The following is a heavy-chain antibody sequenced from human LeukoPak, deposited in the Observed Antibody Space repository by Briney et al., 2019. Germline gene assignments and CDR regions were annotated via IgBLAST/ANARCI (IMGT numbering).Heavy chain of an antibody. CDR1: GYSISSASY. Sequence: SETLSLTCAVSGYSISSASYWGWIRQPPGKGVGWVGNIYHSGSPYYNPSLKSPVTISVDKSKNQFFLKLSSVTAADTAVYYCARPISSQGYFGVVIDWGQGTLVTVSS. V-gene: IGHV4-38-2*01. J-gene: IGHJ4*02. CDR2: IYHSGSP. D-gene: IGHD3-3*01. CDR3: ARPISSQGYFGVVID.